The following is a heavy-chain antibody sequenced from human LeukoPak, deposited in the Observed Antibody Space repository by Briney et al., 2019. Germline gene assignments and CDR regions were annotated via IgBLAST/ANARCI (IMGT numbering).Heavy chain of an antibody. Sequence: PSETLSLTCTVSGGSISSSSYYWGWIRQPPGKGLEWIGNIYYSGSTYYNPSLRSRVTISVDTSKNQFSLKLNSVTAADTAVYHCARQGGSYYTPFDSWGQGTLVTVSS. CDR1: GGSISSSSYY. V-gene: IGHV4-39*01. J-gene: IGHJ4*02. D-gene: IGHD1-26*01. CDR3: ARQGGSYYTPFDS. CDR2: IYYSGST.